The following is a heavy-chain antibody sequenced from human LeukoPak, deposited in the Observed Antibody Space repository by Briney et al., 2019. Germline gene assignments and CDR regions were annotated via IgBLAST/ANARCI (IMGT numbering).Heavy chain of an antibody. CDR2: IKQDGSEK. V-gene: IGHV3-7*01. CDR3: ARAPGWELLFSDY. J-gene: IGHJ4*02. D-gene: IGHD1-26*01. CDR1: GFTFDDYA. Sequence: GRFLRLSCAASGFTFDDYAMHWVRQAPGKGLEWVANIKQDGSEKYYVDSVKGRFTISRDNAKNSLYLQMNSLRAEDTAVYYCARAPGWELLFSDYWGQGTLVTVSS.